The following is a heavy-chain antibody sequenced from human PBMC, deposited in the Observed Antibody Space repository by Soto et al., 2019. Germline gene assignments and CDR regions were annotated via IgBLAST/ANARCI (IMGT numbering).Heavy chain of an antibody. V-gene: IGHV1-69*02. J-gene: IGHJ6*02. CDR2: IIPILDIP. CDR1: GGTFSRYT. D-gene: IGHD2-8*02. Sequence: QVQLVQSGAEVKKPGSSVKVSCKASGGTFSRYTFTWVRQAPGQGLEWMGRIIPILDIPNYAQNFQGRVNITADKSTSTADREQSSLTSDDTAVYYCASHFTGVLVLGTSPPGGDNYGWDVWGQGTTVTVSS. CDR3: ASHFTGVLVLGTSPPGGDNYGWDV.